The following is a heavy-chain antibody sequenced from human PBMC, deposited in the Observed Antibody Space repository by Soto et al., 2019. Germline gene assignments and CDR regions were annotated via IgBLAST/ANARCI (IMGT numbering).Heavy chain of an antibody. V-gene: IGHV4-59*01. CDR2: IYYSGST. CDR3: ARDRRDGTVGDH. CDR1: GGSISSYY. J-gene: IGHJ4*02. Sequence: QVQLQESGPGLVKPSETLSLTCTVSGGSISSYYWSWIRQPPGEGLEWIGYIYYSGSTNYNPSLKSRVTISVDTSKNQFSLKLSSVTAADTAVYYCARDRRDGTVGDHWGQGTLVTVSS. D-gene: IGHD2-15*01.